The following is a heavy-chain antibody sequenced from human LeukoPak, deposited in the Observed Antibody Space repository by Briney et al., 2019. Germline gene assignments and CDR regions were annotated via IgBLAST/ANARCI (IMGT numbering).Heavy chain of an antibody. CDR2: NSGSGGST. CDR3: AKALTIFGVVITNYFDY. J-gene: IGHJ4*02. V-gene: IGHV3-23*01. CDR1: GFTFSSYA. D-gene: IGHD3-3*01. Sequence: GGSLRLSCAASGFTFSSYAMSWVRQAPGKGLEWVSANSGSGGSTYYADSVKGRFTISRDNSKNTLYLQMNSLRAEDTAVYYCAKALTIFGVVITNYFDYWGQGTLVTVSS.